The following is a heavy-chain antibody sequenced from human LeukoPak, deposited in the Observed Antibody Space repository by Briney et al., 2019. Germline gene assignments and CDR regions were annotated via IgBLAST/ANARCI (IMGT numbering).Heavy chain of an antibody. J-gene: IGHJ4*02. CDR1: GFTFGDYA. V-gene: IGHV3-49*04. Sequence: GGSLRLSCTASGFTFGDYAMSWVRQAPGKWLEWVGFIRSTVYGGTPEYAASVKGRFTISRDDSKGIAYLQMNSLKTEDTAVYYCTRDQTPYYWGQGTLVTVSS. CDR3: TRDQTPYY. CDR2: IRSTVYGGTP.